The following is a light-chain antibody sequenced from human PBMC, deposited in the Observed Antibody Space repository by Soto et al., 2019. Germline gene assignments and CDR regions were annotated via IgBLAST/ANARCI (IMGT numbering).Light chain of an antibody. V-gene: IGKV1-39*01. CDR2: GAS. CDR1: QTITTY. Sequence: DIQMTQSPSSLSASVGDRVTITCRASQTITTYLNWYQQKPRKAPQLLIYGASTLQSGVPSRFTGSGSGTDFTLTISSLQPEDFATYHCQQSHSTPWTFGQGTKVEIK. J-gene: IGKJ1*01. CDR3: QQSHSTPWT.